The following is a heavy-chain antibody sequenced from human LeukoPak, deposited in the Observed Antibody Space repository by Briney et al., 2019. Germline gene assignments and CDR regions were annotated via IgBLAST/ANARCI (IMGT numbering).Heavy chain of an antibody. CDR1: GGSFSGYY. CDR2: INHSGST. V-gene: IGHV4-34*01. CDR3: ARRIGVVTDHHSGFDY. Sequence: SETLSLTCAVYGGSFSGYYWSWIRQPPGNGLEWIGEINHSGSTNYNPSLKSRVTISVDTSKNQFSLKLSSVTAADTAVYYCARRIGVVTDHHSGFDYWGQGTLVTVSS. J-gene: IGHJ4*02. D-gene: IGHD2-21*02.